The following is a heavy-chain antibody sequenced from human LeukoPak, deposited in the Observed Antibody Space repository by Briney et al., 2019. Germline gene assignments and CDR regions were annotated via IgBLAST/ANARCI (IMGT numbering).Heavy chain of an antibody. V-gene: IGHV4-34*01. CDR3: ARVFSGSYGY. J-gene: IGHJ4*02. CDR2: INHSGST. D-gene: IGHD1-26*01. Sequence: SETLSLTCAVYGGSFSGYYWSWLRQPPGKGLEWIVEINHSGSTNYNPSLKSRVTISVATAKNQFSLKLSSVTAADTAVYYCARVFSGSYGYWGQGTLVTVSS. CDR1: GGSFSGYY.